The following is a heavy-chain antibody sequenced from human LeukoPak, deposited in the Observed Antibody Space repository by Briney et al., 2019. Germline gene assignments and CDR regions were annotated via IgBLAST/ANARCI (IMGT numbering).Heavy chain of an antibody. CDR3: AENYYDSSGYFGY. CDR1: GFTFSSYW. CDR2: INSDGSST. V-gene: IGHV3-74*01. J-gene: IGHJ4*02. Sequence: GRSLRLSCAASGFTFSSYWMHWVRQAPGKGLVWVSRINSDGSSTSYADSVKGRFTISRDNAKNTLHLQMNSLRAEDTAVYYCAENYYDSSGYFGYWGQGTLVTVSS. D-gene: IGHD3-22*01.